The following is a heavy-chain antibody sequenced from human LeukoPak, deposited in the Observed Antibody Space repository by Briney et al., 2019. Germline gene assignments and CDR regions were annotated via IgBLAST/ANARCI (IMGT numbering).Heavy chain of an antibody. CDR1: GYSISSGYY. V-gene: IGHV4-38-2*02. Sequence: PSETLSLTCTVSGYSISSGYYWGWIRQPPGKGLEWIGSIYHSGSTYYNPSLMSRVTISVDTSKNQFSLKLSSVTAADTAVYYCARDGGSYYDSSGYLGWNWFDPWGQGTLVTVSS. CDR2: IYHSGST. J-gene: IGHJ5*02. CDR3: ARDGGSYYDSSGYLGWNWFDP. D-gene: IGHD3-22*01.